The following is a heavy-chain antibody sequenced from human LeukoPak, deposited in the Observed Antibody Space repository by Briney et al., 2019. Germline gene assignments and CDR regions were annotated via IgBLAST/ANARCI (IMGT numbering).Heavy chain of an antibody. Sequence: GGSLRPSCAASGFTFSNAWMSWVRQAPGKGLEWVGRIKSKTDGGTTDYAAPVKGRFTISRDDSKNTLYLQMNSLKTEDTAVYYCTTLAGLGTFDIWGQGTMVTVSS. CDR3: TTLAGLGTFDI. V-gene: IGHV3-15*01. D-gene: IGHD1-26*01. CDR2: IKSKTDGGTT. CDR1: GFTFSNAW. J-gene: IGHJ3*02.